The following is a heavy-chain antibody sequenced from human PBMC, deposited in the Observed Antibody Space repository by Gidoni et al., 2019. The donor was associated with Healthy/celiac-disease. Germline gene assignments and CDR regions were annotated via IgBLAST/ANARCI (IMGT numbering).Heavy chain of an antibody. Sequence: QLQLQESGPRLVKPSETLSLTCTVSGGSISSSSYYWGWIRQPPGKGLEWIGSIYYSGSTYYNPSLKSRVTISVDTSKNQFSLKLSSVTAADTAVYYCARTPLVEGAMYYFDYWGQGTLVTVSS. V-gene: IGHV4-39*01. CDR2: IYYSGST. CDR3: ARTPLVEGAMYYFDY. CDR1: GGSISSSSYY. J-gene: IGHJ4*02. D-gene: IGHD1-26*01.